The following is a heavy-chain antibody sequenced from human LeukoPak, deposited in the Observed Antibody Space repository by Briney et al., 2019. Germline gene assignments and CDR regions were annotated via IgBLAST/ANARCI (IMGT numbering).Heavy chain of an antibody. CDR2: IYYSGST. D-gene: IGHD3-22*01. CDR1: GGSISSYY. Sequence: SETLSLTCTVSGGSISSYYWSWIRQPPGKGLEWIGYIYYSGSTNYNPSLKSRVNISVDTSKNQFSLKLSSVTAADTAVYYCARERYYDSSGYYAIDYWGQGTLVTVSS. J-gene: IGHJ4*02. CDR3: ARERYYDSSGYYAIDY. V-gene: IGHV4-59*01.